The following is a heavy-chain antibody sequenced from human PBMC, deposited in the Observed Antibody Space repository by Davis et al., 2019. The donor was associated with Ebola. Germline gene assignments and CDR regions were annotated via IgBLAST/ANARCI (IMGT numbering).Heavy chain of an antibody. CDR1: GYTFAAYG. D-gene: IGHD4-23*01. CDR3: ARDKLVTPPDY. Sequence: ASVKVSCKASGYTFAAYGISWVRQAPGQGLEWMGIINPSGGSTSYAQKFQGRVTMTRDTSTSTVYMELSSLRSDDTAVYYCARDKLVTPPDYWGQGTLVTVSS. V-gene: IGHV1-46*01. J-gene: IGHJ4*02. CDR2: INPSGGST.